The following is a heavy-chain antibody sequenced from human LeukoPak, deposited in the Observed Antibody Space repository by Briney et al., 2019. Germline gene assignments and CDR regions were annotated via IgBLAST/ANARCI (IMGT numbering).Heavy chain of an antibody. D-gene: IGHD2-15*01. CDR1: GFTFSSYS. V-gene: IGHV3-48*04. CDR3: ARARVVVRYYYYYYMDV. CDR2: ISSSSSTI. J-gene: IGHJ6*03. Sequence: GGSLRLSCAASGFTFSSYSMNWVRQAPGKGLEWVSYISSSSSTIYYADSVKGRFTISRDNAKNSLYPQMNSLRAEDTAVYYCARARVVVRYYYYYYMDVWGKGTTVTVSS.